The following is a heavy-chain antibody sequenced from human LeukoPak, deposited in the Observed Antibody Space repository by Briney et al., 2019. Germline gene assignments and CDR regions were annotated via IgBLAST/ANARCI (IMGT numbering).Heavy chain of an antibody. Sequence: SETLSLTCAVYGGSFSGYYWSWIRQPPGKGLEWIGEINHSGSTNYNPSLKSRVTISVDTSKNQFSLKLSSVTAADTAVYYCARSHPLRGVRYNWFDTWGQGTLVTVSS. D-gene: IGHD5/OR15-5a*01. CDR1: GGSFSGYY. CDR2: INHSGST. CDR3: ARSHPLRGVRYNWFDT. J-gene: IGHJ5*02. V-gene: IGHV4-34*01.